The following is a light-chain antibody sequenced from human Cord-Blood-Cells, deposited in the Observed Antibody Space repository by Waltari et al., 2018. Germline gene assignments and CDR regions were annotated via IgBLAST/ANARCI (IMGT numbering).Light chain of an antibody. CDR2: QDS. CDR3: QAWDSSTVG. V-gene: IGLV3-1*01. CDR1: KLGDIY. J-gene: IGLJ2*01. Sequence: SYDLTEPPSLSVSPGQTATTTCSGDKLGDIYACWYQQKQGQAPVLVIYQDSKRPSGIPGRFSGSNSGNTATLTISGTQAMDEADYYCQAWDSSTVGFGGGTKLTVL.